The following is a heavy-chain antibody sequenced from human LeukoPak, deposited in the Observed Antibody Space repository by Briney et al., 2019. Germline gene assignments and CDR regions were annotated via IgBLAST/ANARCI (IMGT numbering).Heavy chain of an antibody. D-gene: IGHD2-2*01. J-gene: IGHJ4*02. CDR1: GYTFTSYG. CDR2: ISAYNGNT. CDR3: ARADDIVVVPQPYYFDY. Sequence: GASVKVSCKASGYTFTSYGISWVRQAPGQGLEWMGWISAYNGNTNYAQKLQGRVTMTTDTSTSTAYMELRSLRSDDTAVYYRARADDIVVVPQPYYFDYWGQGTLVTVSS. V-gene: IGHV1-18*01.